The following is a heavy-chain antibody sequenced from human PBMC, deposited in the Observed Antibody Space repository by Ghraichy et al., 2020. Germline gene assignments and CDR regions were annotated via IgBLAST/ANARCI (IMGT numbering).Heavy chain of an antibody. CDR2: IYYSGST. J-gene: IGHJ4*02. Sequence: SETLSLTCTVSGGSISSSSYYWGWIRQPPGKGLEWIGSIYYSGSTYYNPSLKSRVTISVDTSKNQFSLKLSSVTAADTAVYYCARHYREGGDGYNYRRYFDYWGQGTLVTVSS. CDR1: GGSISSSSYY. D-gene: IGHD5-24*01. V-gene: IGHV4-39*01. CDR3: ARHYREGGDGYNYRRYFDY.